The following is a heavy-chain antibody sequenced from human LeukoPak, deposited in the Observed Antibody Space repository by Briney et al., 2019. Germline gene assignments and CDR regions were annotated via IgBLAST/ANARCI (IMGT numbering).Heavy chain of an antibody. V-gene: IGHV4-59*01. CDR2: VYYNAGT. CDR1: GGFFSRYY. J-gene: IGHJ4*02. D-gene: IGHD3-16*01. Sequence: SESLSLTCTASGGFFSRYYWSWIRQSPGKVLGWIGYVYYNAGTKYNPSLESRITISVDPSKNQFSLRLNSVTAADTAIYYCARFYYDDTGVSYYFDSWGQGTLVTVSS. CDR3: ARFYYDDTGVSYYFDS.